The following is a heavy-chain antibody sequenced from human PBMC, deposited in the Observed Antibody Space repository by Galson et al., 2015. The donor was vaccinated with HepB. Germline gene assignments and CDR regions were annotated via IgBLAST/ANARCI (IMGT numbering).Heavy chain of an antibody. CDR1: GFSLSTSGMC. CDR3: ARFPRYCSSTSCYAAGAFDI. J-gene: IGHJ3*02. D-gene: IGHD2-2*01. V-gene: IGHV2-5*08. CDR2: IYWDDDK. Sequence: PALVKPTQTLTLTCTFSGFSLSTSGMCVSWIRQPPGKALEWLALIYWDDDKRYSPSLKSRLTITKDTSKNQVVLTMTNMDPVDTATYYCARFPRYCSSTSCYAAGAFDIWGQGTMVTVSS.